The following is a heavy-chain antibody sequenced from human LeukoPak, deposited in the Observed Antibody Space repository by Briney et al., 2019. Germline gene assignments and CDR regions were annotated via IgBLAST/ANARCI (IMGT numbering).Heavy chain of an antibody. CDR1: GFTFSSYW. Sequence: GGSLRLSCAASGFTFSSYWMSWVRQAPGKGLEWVANIKQDGSEKYYVDSVKGRFTISRDNAKNSLYLQMNSLRAEDTAVYYCAVLWSDYSWDFDIWGQGTMVTVSS. CDR3: AVLWSDYSWDFDI. J-gene: IGHJ3*02. D-gene: IGHD3-3*01. V-gene: IGHV3-7*01. CDR2: IKQDGSEK.